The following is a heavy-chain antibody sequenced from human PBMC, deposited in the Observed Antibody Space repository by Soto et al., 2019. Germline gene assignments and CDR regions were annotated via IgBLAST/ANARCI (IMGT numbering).Heavy chain of an antibody. CDR3: ARDRIAGSGSCDN. J-gene: IGHJ4*02. CDR1: GFTFNNYW. D-gene: IGHD3-10*01. V-gene: IGHV3-74*01. Sequence: GGSLRLSCAASGFTFNNYWMHWVRQAPGKGLVWVSRIKTDGSSPNYADSVEGRFTISSDNAKDTLYLQMNSLRVEDTAVYYCARDRIAGSGSCDNWGQGTLVTVSS. CDR2: IKTDGSSP.